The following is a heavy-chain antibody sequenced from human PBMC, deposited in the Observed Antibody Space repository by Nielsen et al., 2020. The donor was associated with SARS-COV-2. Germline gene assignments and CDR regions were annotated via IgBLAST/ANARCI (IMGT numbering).Heavy chain of an antibody. D-gene: IGHD3-10*01. CDR2: IDWDDDK. J-gene: IGHJ3*02. CDR3: ARNYYGSGSYYRGAFDI. V-gene: IGHV2-70*11. Sequence: SGPTLVKPTQTLTLTCTFSGFSLSTSGMCVSWIRQPPGKALEWLARIDWDDDKYYSTSLKTRLTISKDTSKNQVVLTMTNMDPVDTATYYCARNYYGSGSYYRGAFDIWGQGTMDTVSS. CDR1: GFSLSTSGMC.